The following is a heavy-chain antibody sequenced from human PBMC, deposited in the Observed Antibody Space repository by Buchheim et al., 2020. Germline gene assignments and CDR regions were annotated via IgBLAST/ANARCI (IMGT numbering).Heavy chain of an antibody. V-gene: IGHV1-46*01. CDR2: INPSGGSA. D-gene: IGHD2-15*01. Sequence: QVQLVQSGAEVKKPGASVKVSCKASGYAFSTYYIHWVRQAPGQGLEWMGIINPSGGSARYAQKFEGRVTMTRDTSTSTVYMDLSSLGSEDTAVYYCARKSGTYNWFDPWGQGTL. CDR3: ARKSGTYNWFDP. CDR1: GYAFSTYY. J-gene: IGHJ5*01.